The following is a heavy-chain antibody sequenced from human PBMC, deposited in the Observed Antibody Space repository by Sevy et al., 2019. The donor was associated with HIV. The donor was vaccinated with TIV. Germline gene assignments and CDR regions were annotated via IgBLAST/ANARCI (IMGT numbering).Heavy chain of an antibody. V-gene: IGHV1-69*01. Sequence: VKVSCKASGGTFSRYPFSWVRQAPGQGLEWMGGIIPIFGTTNYAQKFQGRVTITADESTSTAYMELSSLRSEDTAVYYCALAAQVTMKVAGGFFEYWGKGTLVTVSS. J-gene: IGHJ4*02. CDR3: ALAAQVTMKVAGGFFEY. CDR1: GGTFSRYP. D-gene: IGHD3-22*01. CDR2: IIPIFGTT.